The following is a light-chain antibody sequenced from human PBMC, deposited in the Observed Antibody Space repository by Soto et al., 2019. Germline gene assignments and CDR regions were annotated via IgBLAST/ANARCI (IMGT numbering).Light chain of an antibody. CDR1: QSVSSSY. CDR3: QQYGSSPVT. CDR2: CES. V-gene: IGKV3-20*01. Sequence: EIVLTQSPGTLSLSPGERATLSCRASQSVSSSYLAWYQQKPGQAPRLLIYCESSRATGIPDRFSGSGSGTDFTLTISRLEPEDFAVYYCQQYGSSPVTFGPGTKVDIK. J-gene: IGKJ3*01.